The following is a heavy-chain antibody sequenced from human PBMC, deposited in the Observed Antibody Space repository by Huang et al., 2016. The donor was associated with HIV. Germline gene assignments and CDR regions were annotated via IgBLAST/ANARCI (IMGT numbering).Heavy chain of an antibody. CDR2: INPSGGTT. CDR3: ARARFCSGGTCLGGFDP. D-gene: IGHD2-15*01. CDR1: GYTFTNYF. V-gene: IGHV1-46*01. J-gene: IGHJ5*02. Sequence: QVQLVQSGAEVKKPGASVTISCKASGYTFTNYFVHWIRQAPGQGLEWMARINPSGGTTTYAQKFQGRITMTRNTSTSTVDMDLSSLTSEDTAVYYCARARFCSGGTCLGGFDPWGQGTLVTVSS.